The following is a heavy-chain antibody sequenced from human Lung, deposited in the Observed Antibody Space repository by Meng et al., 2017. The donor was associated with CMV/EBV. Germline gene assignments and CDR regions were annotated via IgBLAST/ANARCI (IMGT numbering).Heavy chain of an antibody. CDR2: ISGSSCYT. D-gene: IGHD5-24*01. J-gene: IGHJ4*02. V-gene: IGHV3-21*01. CDR1: GFTFSSYS. Sequence: GESLKISCAASGFTFSSYSMNWVRQAPGKGLEWVAAISGSSCYTYYADSVKGRFTISRDKAKNSLYLQMNSLRAEDTAVYYCAKGARDRVDLRPACLDYWGQGTMVTVSS. CDR3: AKGARDRVDLRPACLDY.